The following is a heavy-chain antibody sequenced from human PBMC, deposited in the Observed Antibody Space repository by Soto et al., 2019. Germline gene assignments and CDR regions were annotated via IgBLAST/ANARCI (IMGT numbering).Heavy chain of an antibody. D-gene: IGHD2-2*01. Sequence: SLTCAVSGGSISSGGYSWGWIRQPPGKGLEWIGYIYHSGSTYYNPSLKSRVTISVDRSKNQFSLKLSSVTAADTAVYYCARVPDRWGQGTLVTVSS. CDR2: IYHSGST. CDR1: GGSISSGGYS. CDR3: ARVPDR. J-gene: IGHJ5*02. V-gene: IGHV4-30-2*01.